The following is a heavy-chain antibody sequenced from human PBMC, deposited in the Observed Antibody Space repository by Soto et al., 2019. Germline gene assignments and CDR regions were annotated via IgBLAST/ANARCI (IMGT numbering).Heavy chain of an antibody. D-gene: IGHD3-9*01. Sequence: ASVKVSCKASGYTFTSYDINWVRQATGQGLEWMGWMNPNSGNTGYAQKIQGRVTMTRNTSISTAYMELSSLRSEDTAVYYCARKRMYYDILTGSEYYYYGMDVWGQGTTVTVSS. V-gene: IGHV1-8*01. CDR2: MNPNSGNT. J-gene: IGHJ6*02. CDR3: ARKRMYYDILTGSEYYYYGMDV. CDR1: GYTFTSYD.